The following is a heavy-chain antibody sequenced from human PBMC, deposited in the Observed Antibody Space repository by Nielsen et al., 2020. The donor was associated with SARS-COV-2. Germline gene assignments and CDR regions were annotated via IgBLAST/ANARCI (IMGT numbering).Heavy chain of an antibody. D-gene: IGHD4-11*01. J-gene: IGHJ6*02. CDR3: ARDGGGDYLSV. CDR2: IYHSGST. Sequence: SETLSLTCAVSGGSISSGGYSWSWIRQPPGKGLEWIGYIYHSGSTYYNPSLKSRVTISVDRSKNQFSLKLSSVAAADTAVYYCARDGGGDYLSVWGQGTTVTVPS. CDR1: GGSISSGGYS. V-gene: IGHV4-30-2*01.